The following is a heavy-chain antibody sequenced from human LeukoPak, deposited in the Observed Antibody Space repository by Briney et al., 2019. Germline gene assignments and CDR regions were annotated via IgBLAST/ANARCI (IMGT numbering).Heavy chain of an antibody. CDR2: ISSSSSTI. V-gene: IGHV3-48*02. J-gene: IGHJ6*02. Sequence: GGSLRLSCAASGFTFSSYSMNWVRQAPGKGLEWVSYISSSSSTIYYADSVKGRFTISRDNAKNSLYPQMNSLRDEDTAVCYCARDQPIVVVTAMFGGDYYYYGMDVWGQGTTVTVSS. CDR1: GFTFSSYS. D-gene: IGHD2-21*02. CDR3: ARDQPIVVVTAMFGGDYYYYGMDV.